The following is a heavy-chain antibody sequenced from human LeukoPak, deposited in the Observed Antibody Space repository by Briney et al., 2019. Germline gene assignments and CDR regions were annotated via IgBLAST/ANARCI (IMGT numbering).Heavy chain of an antibody. V-gene: IGHV1-46*01. CDR2: INPSGGST. J-gene: IGHJ6*02. Sequence: GASVKVSCKASGYTFTSYYMHWVRQAPGQGLEWMGIINPSGGSTSYAQKFQGRVTMTRDTSTSTVYMELSSLRSEDTAVYYCARNAGLRHHYYYYYGMDVWGQGTTVTVSS. D-gene: IGHD5-12*01. CDR1: GYTFTSYY. CDR3: ARNAGLRHHYYYYYGMDV.